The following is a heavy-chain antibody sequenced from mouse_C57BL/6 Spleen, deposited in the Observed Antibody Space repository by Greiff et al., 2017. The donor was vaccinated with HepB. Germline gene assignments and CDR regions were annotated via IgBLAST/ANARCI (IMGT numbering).Heavy chain of an antibody. CDR3: ARDLYDYDVGAMDY. CDR2: ISYDGSN. V-gene: IGHV3-6*01. D-gene: IGHD2-4*01. CDR1: GYSITSGYY. J-gene: IGHJ4*01. Sequence: EVKLQESGPGLVKPSQSLSLTCSVTGYSITSGYYWNWIRQFPGNKLEWMGYISYDGSNNYNPSLKNRSSITRDTSKNQFFLKLNSVTNEDTATYYCARDLYDYDVGAMDYWGQGTSVTVSS.